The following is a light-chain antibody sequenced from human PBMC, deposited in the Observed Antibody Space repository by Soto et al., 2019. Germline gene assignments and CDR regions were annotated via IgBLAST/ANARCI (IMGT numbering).Light chain of an antibody. J-gene: IGKJ1*01. CDR3: QQYNIWWT. Sequence: EIVMTQSPVTLSVSPGARATLSCRASQRVSSSLAWYQQKPGQAPRLLIYAASTRATGIPARFSGSGSGTEFTLTISSLQSEDFAVYYCQQYNIWWTFGQGTKVEIK. V-gene: IGKV3-15*01. CDR2: AAS. CDR1: QRVSSS.